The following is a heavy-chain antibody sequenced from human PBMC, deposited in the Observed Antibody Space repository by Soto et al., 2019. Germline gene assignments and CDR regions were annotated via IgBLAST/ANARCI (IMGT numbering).Heavy chain of an antibody. Sequence: EVQLVESGGGLVTPGGSLRLSCAASGFTFRTYGMNWVRRAPGGGLEWVASISSSGSFIYYADSVKGRFTISRDDAEKSLYLQMNSLRAEDTALYYCAREPEGIAAALDYWGQGTLVTVSS. CDR2: ISSSGSFI. D-gene: IGHD6-13*01. V-gene: IGHV3-21*01. CDR1: GFTFRTYG. CDR3: AREPEGIAAALDY. J-gene: IGHJ4*02.